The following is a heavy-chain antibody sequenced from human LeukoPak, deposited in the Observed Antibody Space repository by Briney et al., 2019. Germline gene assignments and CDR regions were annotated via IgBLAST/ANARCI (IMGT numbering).Heavy chain of an antibody. D-gene: IGHD6-13*01. CDR2: ITGSGGST. CDR1: GFTFRSYA. V-gene: IGHV3-23*01. Sequence: GGSLRLSCAASGFTFRSYAMSWVRQAPGKGLEWVSVITGSGGSTYYAGSVKGRFTISRDNSKNTLYLQMSSLRADDTAVYYCAKGGRIEAAGNIDYWGQGTLVTVSS. J-gene: IGHJ4*02. CDR3: AKGGRIEAAGNIDY.